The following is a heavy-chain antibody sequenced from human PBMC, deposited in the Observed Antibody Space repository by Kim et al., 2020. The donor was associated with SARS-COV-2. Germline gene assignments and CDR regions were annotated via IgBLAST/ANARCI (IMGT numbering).Heavy chain of an antibody. CDR2: ISYDGSNK. J-gene: IGHJ5*02. Sequence: GSLRLSCAASGFTFSSYAMHWVRQAPGKGLEWVAVISYDGSNKYYADSVKGRFTISRDNSKNTLYLQMNSLRAEDTAVYYCARDPSWFDPWGQGTLVTVSS. CDR1: GFTFSSYA. CDR3: ARDPSWFDP. V-gene: IGHV3-30-3*01.